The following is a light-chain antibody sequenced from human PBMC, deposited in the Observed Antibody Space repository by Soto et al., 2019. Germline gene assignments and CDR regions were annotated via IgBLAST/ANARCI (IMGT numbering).Light chain of an antibody. V-gene: IGKV1-5*01. CDR1: HSISNW. CDR2: DAS. CDR3: QQYNTYSST. Sequence: DIQMTQSPSNLSASVGARVTISCRASHSISNWLAWYQQKPGKAPKLLIYDASSLESGVPSRFSGSGSGTEFTLTISSLQPDDFATYYCQQYNTYSSTFGQGPKVEIK. J-gene: IGKJ1*01.